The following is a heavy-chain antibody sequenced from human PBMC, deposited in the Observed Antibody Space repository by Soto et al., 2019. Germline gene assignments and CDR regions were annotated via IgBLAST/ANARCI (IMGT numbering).Heavy chain of an antibody. CDR2: IDWDGDK. CDR1: GFSLSTTGVG. D-gene: IGHD6-13*01. CDR3: AHRGAQQLGVLFDY. Sequence: SGPTLVNPTQTLTLTCTLSGFSLSTTGVGVGWNRQPPGKALEWLALIDWDGDKYYRTSLKTRLTISRDTSKNQVVLTMTNMDPVDTATYYCAHRGAQQLGVLFDYWGQGTLVTVSS. V-gene: IGHV2-70*12. J-gene: IGHJ4*02.